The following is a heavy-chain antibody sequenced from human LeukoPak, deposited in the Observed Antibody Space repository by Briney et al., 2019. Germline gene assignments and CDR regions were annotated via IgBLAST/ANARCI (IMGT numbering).Heavy chain of an antibody. CDR3: ARGFRVVKYGMDV. CDR1: GGSISSSSYY. J-gene: IGHJ6*02. D-gene: IGHD3-3*01. CDR2: IYYSGST. V-gene: IGHV4-39*07. Sequence: SETLSLTCTVSGGSISSSSYYWGWIRQPPGKGLEWIGSIYYSGSTNYNPSLKSRVTISVDTSKNQFSLKLSSVTAADTAVYYCARGFRVVKYGMDVWGQGTTVTVSS.